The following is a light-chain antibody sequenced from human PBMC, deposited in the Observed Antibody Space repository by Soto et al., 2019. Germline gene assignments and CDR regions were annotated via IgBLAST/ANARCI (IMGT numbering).Light chain of an antibody. J-gene: IGKJ2*01. CDR1: QSVSSSY. CDR3: QQYGSSPYT. V-gene: IGKV3-20*01. CDR2: GAS. Sequence: EIVVTQSPGTLSLSPGERATLSCRASQSVSSSYLAWYQQKPGQAPRLLIYGASSRATGIPDRFSGSGYGTHFTLTISRLETEDFAVYYCQQYGSSPYTFGQGTTLEIQ.